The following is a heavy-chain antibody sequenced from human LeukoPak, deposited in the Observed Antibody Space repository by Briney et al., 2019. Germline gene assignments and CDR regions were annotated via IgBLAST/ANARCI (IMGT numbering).Heavy chain of an antibody. CDR2: ISRSGDTL. CDR1: GFPFRDYY. J-gene: IGHJ4*02. CDR3: ARALRVGRYSADY. Sequence: GGSLRLSCAASGFPFRDYYMTRIRQAPGKGLEWISYISRSGDTLYYADSVEGRFTISRDNAKNSLFLQMNSLRADDTAVYYCARALRVGRYSADYWGQGTLVTVSS. D-gene: IGHD2-15*01. V-gene: IGHV3-11*01.